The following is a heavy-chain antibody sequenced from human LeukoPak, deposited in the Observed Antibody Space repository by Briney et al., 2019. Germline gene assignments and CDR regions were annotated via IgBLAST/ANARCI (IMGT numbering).Heavy chain of an antibody. J-gene: IGHJ4*02. Sequence: ASVKVSCKASGYTFTGYYMHWVRQAPGQGLEWMGGFDPEDGETIYAQKFQGRVTMIEDTSTDTAYMELSSLRSEDTAVYYCATNYGSETARDYWGQGTLVTVSS. D-gene: IGHD3-10*01. CDR1: GYTFTGYY. CDR3: ATNYGSETARDY. V-gene: IGHV1-24*01. CDR2: FDPEDGET.